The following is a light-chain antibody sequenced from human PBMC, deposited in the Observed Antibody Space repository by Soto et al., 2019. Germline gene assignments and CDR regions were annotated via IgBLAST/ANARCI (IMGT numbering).Light chain of an antibody. CDR1: QTLSNR. CDR2: VTS. J-gene: IGKJ1*01. Sequence: EIVLTQSPATLSSFPGERVTLSCRASQTLSNRLAWYQHKPGQAPRLLIYVTSNRATGIPARFSGSGSGTDYTLTISSLEPEDSAVYYCHQRQSWPWTFGQGTKVEIK. V-gene: IGKV3-11*01. CDR3: HQRQSWPWT.